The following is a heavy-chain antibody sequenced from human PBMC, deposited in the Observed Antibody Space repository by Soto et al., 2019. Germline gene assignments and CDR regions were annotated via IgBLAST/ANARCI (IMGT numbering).Heavy chain of an antibody. CDR3: ARDLYGSGSYYPYLFDY. V-gene: IGHV4-59*01. J-gene: IGHJ4*02. CDR2: IYYSGST. Sequence: SETLSLTCTVSGGSISSYYWSWIRQPPGKGLEWIGYIYYSGSTNYNPSLKSRVTISVDTSKNQFSLKLSSVTAADTAVYYCARDLYGSGSYYPYLFDYWGQGTLVTVSS. CDR1: GGSISSYY. D-gene: IGHD3-10*01.